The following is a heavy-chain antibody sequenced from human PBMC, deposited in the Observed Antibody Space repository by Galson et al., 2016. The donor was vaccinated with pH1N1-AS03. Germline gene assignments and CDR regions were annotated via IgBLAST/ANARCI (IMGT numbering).Heavy chain of an antibody. CDR2: ISGSGGIA. Sequence: SLRLSCAASGFTFSNYVMSWVRQAPGKGLEWVSCISGSGGIAKHADSVTGRLTTSRDNSKNTLYLQMNNLGAEDPAVYYRVKGGDSTSPHAVDSWGHGTLVTVSS. V-gene: IGHV3-23*01. D-gene: IGHD6-6*01. CDR3: VKGGDSTSPHAVDS. CDR1: GFTFSNYV. J-gene: IGHJ5*01.